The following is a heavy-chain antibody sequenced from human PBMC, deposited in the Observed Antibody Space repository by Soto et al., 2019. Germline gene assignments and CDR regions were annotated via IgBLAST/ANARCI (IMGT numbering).Heavy chain of an antibody. D-gene: IGHD3-10*01. V-gene: IGHV4-31*03. Sequence: SETVSLTCTVSGGSISRGVSYCSWIRQHPGKGLEWIGYIYSSGSTHYNPSLKSRVTISVDTSENQFSLKLSSVTAADTAVYYCAGELWWFGEVNAGSSLKYRWYYGMVVSRQGSKVTFS. CDR1: GGSISRGVSY. CDR3: AGELWWFGEVNAGSSLKYRWYYGMVV. CDR2: IYSSGST. J-gene: IGHJ6*02.